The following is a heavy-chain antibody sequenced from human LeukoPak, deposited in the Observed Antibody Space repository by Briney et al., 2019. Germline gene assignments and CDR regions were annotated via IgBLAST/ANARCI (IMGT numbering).Heavy chain of an antibody. D-gene: IGHD4-17*01. CDR2: IYYIGST. CDR1: GGSITNYY. V-gene: IGHV4-59*08. Sequence: SETLSLTCTVSGGSITNYYLSWIRQPPGKGLEWVGYIYYIGSTNYNPSLKSRVTISVDTSKNQFSLKLSSVTAADTAVYYCARHTYGDAGYNWFDPWGQGTLVTVSS. J-gene: IGHJ5*02. CDR3: ARHTYGDAGYNWFDP.